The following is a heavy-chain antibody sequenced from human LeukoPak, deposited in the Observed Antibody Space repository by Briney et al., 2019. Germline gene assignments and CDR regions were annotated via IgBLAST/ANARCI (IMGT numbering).Heavy chain of an antibody. J-gene: IGHJ3*02. V-gene: IGHV7-4-1*02. D-gene: IGHD2/OR15-2a*01. CDR2: INTKTGNP. CDR1: GYTFSRYV. Sequence: GASVKVSCKASGYTFSRYVMNWVRQAPGQGPKWMGWINTKTGNPTYAQGFTGRFVFSLDTSVTTAYLQISSLKDEDTAVYYCARSGFRTDHPAFDIWGQGTMVTVSS. CDR3: ARSGFRTDHPAFDI.